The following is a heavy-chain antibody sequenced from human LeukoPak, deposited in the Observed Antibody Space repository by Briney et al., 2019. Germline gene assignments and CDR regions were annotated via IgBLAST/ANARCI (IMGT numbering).Heavy chain of an antibody. V-gene: IGHV4-34*01. CDR3: ARNPQDYDYVWGSYRPHQYYFDY. CDR1: GGSFSGYY. Sequence: SETLSLTCAVYGGSFSGYYWSWVRQPPGKGLEWIGEINHSGSTNYNPSLKSRVTISVDTSKNQFSLKLSSVTAADTAVYYCARNPQDYDYVWGSYRPHQYYFDYWGQGTLVTVSS. J-gene: IGHJ4*02. D-gene: IGHD3-16*02. CDR2: INHSGST.